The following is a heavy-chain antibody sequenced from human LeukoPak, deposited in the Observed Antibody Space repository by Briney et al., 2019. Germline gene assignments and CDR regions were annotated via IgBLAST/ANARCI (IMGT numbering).Heavy chain of an antibody. V-gene: IGHV4-34*01. Sequence: SETLSLTCAVYGGSFSGYYWSWIRQPPGKGLEWIGEINHSGSTNYNPSLKSRVTISVDTPKNQFSLKLSSVTAADTAVYYCARAALLWFGESDYWGQGTLVTVSS. D-gene: IGHD3-10*01. J-gene: IGHJ4*02. CDR3: ARAALLWFGESDY. CDR1: GGSFSGYY. CDR2: INHSGST.